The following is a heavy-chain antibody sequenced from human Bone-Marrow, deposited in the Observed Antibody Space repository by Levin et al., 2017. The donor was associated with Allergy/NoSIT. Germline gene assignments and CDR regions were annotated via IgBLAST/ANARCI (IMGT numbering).Heavy chain of an antibody. CDR2: INRDGSEK. CDR1: GFTLSSHW. CDR3: ARDRRCSY. J-gene: IGHJ4*02. Sequence: LSLTCAASGFTLSSHWMSWVRQAPGRGLEWVADINRDGSEKDYVDSVKGRFTISRDNAKNSLYLQLNSLRAEDTAVYYCARDRRCSYWGQGTLVTVSS. V-gene: IGHV3-7*01. D-gene: IGHD4/OR15-4a*01.